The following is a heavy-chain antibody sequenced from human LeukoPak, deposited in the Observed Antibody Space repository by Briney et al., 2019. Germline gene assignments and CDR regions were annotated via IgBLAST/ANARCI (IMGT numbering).Heavy chain of an antibody. CDR3: ASRTYYYDSSAYYGAFDI. V-gene: IGHV4-59*05. D-gene: IGHD3-22*01. CDR1: GGSVSSYY. CDR2: IYYSGST. Sequence: PSETLSLTCTVSGGSVSSYYLSWIRQPPGKGLEWIGSIYYSGSTNYNPSLKSRVTTSVDTSKNQFSLKLSSVTAADTAVYYCASRTYYYDSSAYYGAFDIWGQGTMVTVSS. J-gene: IGHJ3*02.